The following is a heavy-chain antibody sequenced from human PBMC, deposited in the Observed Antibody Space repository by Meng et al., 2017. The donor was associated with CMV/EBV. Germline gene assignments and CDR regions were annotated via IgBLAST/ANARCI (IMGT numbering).Heavy chain of an antibody. CDR3: ARDSAEEPASSDYAMDV. V-gene: IGHV1-46*01. J-gene: IGHJ6*02. CDR1: EYTFTNYY. CDR2: INPSGGST. Sequence: ASVKVSCKAFEYTFTNYYVFWVRQAPGQGLEWMGMINPSGGSTTYAQKFQGRVTITRDTSTSALFMEVSSLRSEDTAVYYCARDSAEEPASSDYAMDVWGQGTTVTVSS. D-gene: IGHD3-22*01.